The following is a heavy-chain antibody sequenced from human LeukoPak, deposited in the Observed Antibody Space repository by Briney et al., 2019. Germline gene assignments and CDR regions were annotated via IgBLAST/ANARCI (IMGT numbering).Heavy chain of an antibody. CDR1: GFTFISYA. D-gene: IGHD3-10*01. CDR2: ISGSGGST. J-gene: IGHJ4*02. V-gene: IGHV3-23*01. CDR3: ARASGSYYKTLGY. Sequence: GGSLRLSCAASGFTFISYAMSWVRQAQGKGLEWVSAISGSGGSTYYADSVKGRFTISRDNSKNTLYLQMNSLRAEDTAVYYCARASGSYYKTLGYWGQGTLVTVSS.